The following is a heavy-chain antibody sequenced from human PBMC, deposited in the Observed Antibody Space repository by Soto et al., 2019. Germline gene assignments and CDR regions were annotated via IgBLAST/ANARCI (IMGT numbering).Heavy chain of an antibody. CDR3: ASSREGWFDF. V-gene: IGHV3-73*01. Sequence: PGGSLRLSCAASGFTFSDSAVHWVRQVSGKGLEWVGRIRTKSNSYATGYIASVKGRFTISRDDSKNTAYLQMNSLKTEDTAVYYCASSREGWFDFWGQGALVTVSS. J-gene: IGHJ5*01. CDR2: IRTKSNSYAT. CDR1: GFTFSDSA.